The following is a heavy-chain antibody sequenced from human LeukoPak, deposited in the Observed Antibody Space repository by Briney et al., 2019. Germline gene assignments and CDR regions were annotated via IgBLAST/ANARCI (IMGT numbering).Heavy chain of an antibody. CDR3: ARGSGYASND. D-gene: IGHD5-12*01. V-gene: IGHV1-69*13. Sequence: GASVKVSCKASGYTFTSYGISWVRQAPGQGLEWMGGIIPIFGTANYAQKFQGRVTITADESTSTAYMELSSLRSEDTAVYYCARGSGYASNDWGQGTLVTVSS. CDR1: GYTFTSYG. J-gene: IGHJ4*02. CDR2: IIPIFGTA.